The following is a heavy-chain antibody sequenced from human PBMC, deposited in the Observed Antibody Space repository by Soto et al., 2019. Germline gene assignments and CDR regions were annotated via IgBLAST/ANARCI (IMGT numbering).Heavy chain of an antibody. V-gene: IGHV3-48*01. CDR1: GFTFSSYS. CDR3: ERHPEHIAQIRWFDP. J-gene: IGHJ5*02. D-gene: IGHD6-13*01. CDR2: ISSSSSTI. Sequence: PGGSLRLSCAAYGFTFSSYSMNWVRQAPGKGLEWVSYISSSSSTIYYADSVKGRLTISRDNAKNSLYLQMNSLRAEDTAVYYCERHPEHIAQIRWFDPLGQGT.